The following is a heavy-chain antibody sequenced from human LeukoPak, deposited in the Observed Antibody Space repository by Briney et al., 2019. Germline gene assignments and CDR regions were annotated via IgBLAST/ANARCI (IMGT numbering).Heavy chain of an antibody. CDR2: IYYSGST. V-gene: IGHV4-31*03. J-gene: IGHJ4*02. CDR3: ARDYGDGY. CDR1: GCSISSGGYY. D-gene: IGHD4-17*01. Sequence: SETLSLTCTVSGCSISSGGYYWSWIRQHPGKGLEWIGYIYYSGSTYYNPSLKSRVTISVDTSNNHVSLKLSSVTAADTAVYYCARDYGDGYWGQGTLVTVSS.